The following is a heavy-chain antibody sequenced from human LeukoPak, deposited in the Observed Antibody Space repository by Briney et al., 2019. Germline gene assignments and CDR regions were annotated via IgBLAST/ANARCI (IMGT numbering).Heavy chain of an antibody. V-gene: IGHV3-30*04. D-gene: IGHD1-14*01. CDR1: GFTFSSYA. Sequence: GRSLRLSCAASGFTFSSYALHWVRQAPGKGLEWVTVISYDGSSKYYADSVKGRFTISRDNSKNTLYLQMNSLRPEDTAVYYCARGDKQLLFNRNKGGFDPWGQGALVTVSS. CDR2: ISYDGSSK. CDR3: ARGDKQLLFNRNKGGFDP. J-gene: IGHJ5*02.